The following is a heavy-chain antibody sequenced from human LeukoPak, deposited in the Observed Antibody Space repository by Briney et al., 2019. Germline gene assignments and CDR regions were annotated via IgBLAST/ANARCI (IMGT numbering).Heavy chain of an antibody. CDR3: TKDSTYHYDSSAYYLFDY. J-gene: IGHJ4*02. CDR2: IRFDGSDK. CDR1: GFSFXSYG. Sequence: XSCAXSGFSFXSYGMHWVRQAPGKGLEWVAFIRFDGSDKYYADSVKGRFTISRDTSKKTVIMQMNSLRAEDTAVYYCTKDSTYHYDSSAYYLFDYWGQGTLVTVSS. D-gene: IGHD3-22*01. V-gene: IGHV3-30*02.